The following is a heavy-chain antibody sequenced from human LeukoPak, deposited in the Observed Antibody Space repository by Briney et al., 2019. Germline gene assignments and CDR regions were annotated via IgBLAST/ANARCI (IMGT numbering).Heavy chain of an antibody. Sequence: GGSLRLSCAASGFTFSSYAMSWVRQAPGKGLEWVANIKQDGSERYYVDSVKGRFTIYRDNAKNSLYLQMNSLRAEDTAFYYCARDDNWGFDYWGQGALVTVSS. CDR1: GFTFSSYA. CDR2: IKQDGSER. CDR3: ARDDNWGFDY. V-gene: IGHV3-7*01. J-gene: IGHJ4*02. D-gene: IGHD7-27*01.